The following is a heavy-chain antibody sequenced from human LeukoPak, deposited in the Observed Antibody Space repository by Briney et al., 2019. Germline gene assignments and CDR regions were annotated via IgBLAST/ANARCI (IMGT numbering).Heavy chain of an antibody. CDR2: ISGSGGST. CDR3: AKVGGCTGEKGLCAPNFDY. Sequence: GGSLRLSCAASGFTFSSYAMSWVRQAPGKGLEWVSAISGSGGSTYYADSVKGRFTISRDNSKNTLYLQMNSLRAEDTAVYYCAKVGGCTGEKGLCAPNFDYWGQGTLVTVSS. J-gene: IGHJ4*02. CDR1: GFTFSSYA. D-gene: IGHD1-26*01. V-gene: IGHV3-23*01.